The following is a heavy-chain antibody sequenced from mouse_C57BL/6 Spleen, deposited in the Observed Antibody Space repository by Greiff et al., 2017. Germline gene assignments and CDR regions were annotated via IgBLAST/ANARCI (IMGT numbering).Heavy chain of an antibody. Sequence: QVQLQQPGAELVKPGASVTLSCKASGYTFTSYWMQWVKQRPGQGLEWIGEIDPSDSYTNYNQKFKGKATLTVDTSSSTAYMQLSSLTSEDSAVYYCARGMGARDFDYWGQGTTLTVSS. J-gene: IGHJ2*01. CDR1: GYTFTSYW. CDR2: IDPSDSYT. D-gene: IGHD2-3*01. V-gene: IGHV1-50*01. CDR3: ARGMGARDFDY.